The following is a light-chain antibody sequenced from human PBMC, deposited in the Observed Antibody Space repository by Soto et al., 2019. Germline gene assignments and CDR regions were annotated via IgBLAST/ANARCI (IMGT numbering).Light chain of an antibody. Sequence: QSVLTQPPSVSGAPGQRVTISCTGSSSNIGAGYDVHWYKQLPGTAPKLLIYGNSNRPSGVPDRFSGSKSGTSASLAITGRQAEDEADYYCQSYDSSLSGVVFGGGTQLTVL. CDR1: SSNIGAGYD. CDR3: QSYDSSLSGVV. J-gene: IGLJ2*01. CDR2: GNS. V-gene: IGLV1-40*01.